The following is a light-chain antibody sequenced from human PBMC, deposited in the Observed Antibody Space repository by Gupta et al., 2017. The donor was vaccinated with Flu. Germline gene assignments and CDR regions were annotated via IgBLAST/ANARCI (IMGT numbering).Light chain of an antibody. V-gene: IGKV1-39*01. CDR2: DVS. Sequence: DIQMTQSPSSLSASVGDRVTITCRASQSVSGYINWYQQRPGKAPKLMISDVSNLQSGVPSKFRGSGSGTHFTLTISNLQAEDSATYFCQQGFGVPLTFGAGTKVDIK. CDR3: QQGFGVPLT. J-gene: IGKJ4*01. CDR1: QSVSGY.